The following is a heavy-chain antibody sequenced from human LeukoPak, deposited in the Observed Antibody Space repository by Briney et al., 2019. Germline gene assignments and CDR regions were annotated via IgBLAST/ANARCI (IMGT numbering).Heavy chain of an antibody. J-gene: IGHJ4*02. Sequence: GGSLRLSCAASGFTFSSYAMSWVRQAPGKGLEWVSTVSVGGGSTFYADSVKGRFTISRDDSKSTLYLQMNSLRSEDTAVYYCARASAGSKAMLDYWGQGTLVTVSS. D-gene: IGHD2-2*01. CDR1: GFTFSSYA. CDR3: ARASAGSKAMLDY. V-gene: IGHV3-23*01. CDR2: VSVGGGST.